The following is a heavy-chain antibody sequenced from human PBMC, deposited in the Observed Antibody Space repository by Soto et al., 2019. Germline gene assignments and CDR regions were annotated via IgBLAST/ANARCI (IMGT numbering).Heavy chain of an antibody. CDR3: AKDNRVGLDGTYYYYYGMDV. Sequence: EVQLVESGGGLVQPGRSLRLSCAASGFTFDDYAMHWVRQAPGKGLEWVSGISWNSGSIGYADSVKGRFTISRDNAKNSLYLQMNSLRAEDTALYYCAKDNRVGLDGTYYYYYGMDVWGQGTTVTVSS. CDR1: GFTFDDYA. D-gene: IGHD1-1*01. CDR2: ISWNSGSI. J-gene: IGHJ6*02. V-gene: IGHV3-9*01.